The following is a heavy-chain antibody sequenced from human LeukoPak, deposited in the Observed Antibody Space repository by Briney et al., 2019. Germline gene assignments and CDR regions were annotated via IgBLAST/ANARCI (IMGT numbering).Heavy chain of an antibody. D-gene: IGHD3-16*01. Sequence: PSETLSLTCTVSGGSISSSSYYWGWIRQPPGKGLEWIGSIYYSGSTYYNPSLKSRVTISVDTSKNQFSLKLSSVTAADKAVYYCARVKKGSKFGGVILDPWGQGTLVTVSS. J-gene: IGHJ5*02. V-gene: IGHV4-39*07. CDR1: GGSISSSSYY. CDR3: ARVKKGSKFGGVILDP. CDR2: IYYSGST.